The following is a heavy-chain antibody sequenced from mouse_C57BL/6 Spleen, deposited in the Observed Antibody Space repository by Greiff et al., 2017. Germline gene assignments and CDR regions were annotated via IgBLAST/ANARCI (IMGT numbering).Heavy chain of an antibody. CDR3: ARSRPYYYGSRFDY. CDR2: INPSTGGT. CDR1: GYSFTGYY. V-gene: IGHV1-42*01. D-gene: IGHD1-1*01. Sequence: VQLQQSGPELVKPGASVKISCKASGYSFTGYYMNWVKQSPEKSLEWIGEINPSTGGTTYNQKFKAKATLTVDKSSSTAYMQLKSLTSEDSAVYYCARSRPYYYGSRFDYWGQGTTLTVSS. J-gene: IGHJ2*01.